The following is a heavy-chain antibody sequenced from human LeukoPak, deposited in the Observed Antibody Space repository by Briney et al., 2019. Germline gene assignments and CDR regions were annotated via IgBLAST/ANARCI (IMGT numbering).Heavy chain of an antibody. J-gene: IGHJ4*02. D-gene: IGHD3-22*01. V-gene: IGHV4-59*08. CDR3: ARARLPRSTYYDTSVHFDY. CDR1: GGSINNHY. Sequence: SETLSLTCIVSGGSINNHYWTWIRQTPGKGLEWIRDIHYTGTTKYNPSLKSRVTISIDTSKNQFSLKLSSVTAADTAVYYCARARLPRSTYYDTSVHFDYWGQGTLVTVSS. CDR2: IHYTGTT.